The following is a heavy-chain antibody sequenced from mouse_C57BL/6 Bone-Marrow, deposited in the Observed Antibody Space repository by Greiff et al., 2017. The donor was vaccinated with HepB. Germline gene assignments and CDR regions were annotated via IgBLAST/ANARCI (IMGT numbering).Heavy chain of an antibody. V-gene: IGHV1-26*01. Sequence: EVQLQQSGPELVKPGASVKISCKASGYTFTDYYMNWVKQSHGKSLEWIGDINPNNGGTSYNQKFKGKATLTVDKSSSTAYMELRSLTSEDSAVYYCVTGTGYWGHGTTLTVSS. D-gene: IGHD4-1*01. CDR2: INPNNGGT. J-gene: IGHJ2*01. CDR3: VTGTGY. CDR1: GYTFTDYY.